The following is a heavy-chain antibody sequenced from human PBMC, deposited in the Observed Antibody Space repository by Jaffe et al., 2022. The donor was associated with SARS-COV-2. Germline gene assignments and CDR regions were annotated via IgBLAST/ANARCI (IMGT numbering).Heavy chain of an antibody. CDR2: INPGDSET. Sequence: EVQLEQSGAEVKKPGESLRISCKGSGYTFTTYWIGWVRQMPGKGLEWMGIINPGDSETRYSPSFQGQVSISVDKSISTAYLQWSSLKASDTAIYYCARRWARLAATNWYFDIWGRGTLVTVSS. D-gene: IGHD1-26*01. J-gene: IGHJ2*01. CDR3: ARRWARLAATNWYFDI. CDR1: GYTFTTYW. V-gene: IGHV5-51*01.